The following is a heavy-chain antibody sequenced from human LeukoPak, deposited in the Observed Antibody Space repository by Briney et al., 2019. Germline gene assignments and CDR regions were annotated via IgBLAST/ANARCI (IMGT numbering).Heavy chain of an antibody. V-gene: IGHV1-46*01. Sequence: GASVKVSCKASGYTFTSYYMHWVRQDTGQGLELNRLITPTGCPTSYAQKFQGRVTMTRDTSTSTVYMELSSLRSEDTAVYYCARRGCSGGSCSLLGYYYYGMDVWGKGTTVTVSS. CDR3: ARRGCSGGSCSLLGYYYYGMDV. CDR1: GYTFTSYY. J-gene: IGHJ6*04. CDR2: ITPTGCPT. D-gene: IGHD2-15*01.